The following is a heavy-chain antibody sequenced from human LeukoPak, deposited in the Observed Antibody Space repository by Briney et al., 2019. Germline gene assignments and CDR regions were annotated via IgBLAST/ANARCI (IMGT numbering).Heavy chain of an antibody. CDR1: GYTFTSYG. V-gene: IGHV1-18*01. Sequence: ASVNVSCKASGYTFTSYGISWVRQAPGQGLEWMGWISAYNGNTNYAQKLQGRVTMTTDTSTSTAYMELRSLRSDDTAVYYCARDQWITIFGVVTRSGADAFVIWGERTVVTVSS. D-gene: IGHD3-3*01. CDR2: ISAYNGNT. J-gene: IGHJ3*02. CDR3: ARDQWITIFGVVTRSGADAFVI.